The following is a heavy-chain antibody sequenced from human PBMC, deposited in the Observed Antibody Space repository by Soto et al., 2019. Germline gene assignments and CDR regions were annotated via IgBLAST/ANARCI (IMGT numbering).Heavy chain of an antibody. CDR3: AKGPEQLVHGVFDY. D-gene: IGHD6-6*01. J-gene: IGHJ4*02. V-gene: IGHV3-23*01. Sequence: EVQLLESGGGLVQPGGSLRLSCAASGFTLGTYVMSWVRQAPGKGLEWVSGIDSGGGGTYYADSVKGRFTISRDNSKNTLSLQMNGLRAEDTAGFYCAKGPEQLVHGVFDYWGQGTLVNVSS. CDR1: GFTLGTYV. CDR2: IDSGGGGT.